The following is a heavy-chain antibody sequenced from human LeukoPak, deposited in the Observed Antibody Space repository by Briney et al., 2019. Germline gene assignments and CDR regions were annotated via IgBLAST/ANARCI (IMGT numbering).Heavy chain of an antibody. CDR3: ARSGVFTGYDAFDI. J-gene: IGHJ3*02. CDR1: GGSINISY. D-gene: IGHD6-13*01. V-gene: IGHV4-59*08. CDR2: IYYRGST. Sequence: KPSETLSLTCTVSGGSINISYWSWIRQPPGKGLEWIGYIYYRGSTNYNPSLKSRVPISVDTSKNQYSLKLSSVTAADTAVYYCARSGVFTGYDAFDIWGQGTRVTVSS.